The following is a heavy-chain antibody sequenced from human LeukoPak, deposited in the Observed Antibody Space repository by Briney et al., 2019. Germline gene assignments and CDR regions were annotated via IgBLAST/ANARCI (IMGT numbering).Heavy chain of an antibody. J-gene: IGHJ4*02. CDR1: GFTFSSYS. Sequence: GGSLRLSCAASGFTFSSYSMNWVRQAPGKGLEWVSSISSSSSYIYYADSVKGRFTISRDNAKNSLYLQMNSLRAEDTAVYYCAREVDTATSRPTGDFDYWGQGTLVTVSS. CDR3: AREVDTATSRPTGDFDY. D-gene: IGHD5-18*01. CDR2: ISSSSSYI. V-gene: IGHV3-21*01.